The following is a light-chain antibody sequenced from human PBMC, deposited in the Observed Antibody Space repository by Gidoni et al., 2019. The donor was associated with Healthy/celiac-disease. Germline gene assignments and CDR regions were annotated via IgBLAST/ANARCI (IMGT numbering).Light chain of an antibody. V-gene: IGKV1-9*01. CDR1: QGISSY. Sequence: DIHLTESPSFLSVSVGDRVTITCRASQGISSYLAWYQQKPGKAPKLLIYAASTLQSGVPSRFSGSGSGTEFTLTISSLQPEDFATYYCQQLNSYQLTFXGXTKVEIK. J-gene: IGKJ4*01. CDR2: AAS. CDR3: QQLNSYQLT.